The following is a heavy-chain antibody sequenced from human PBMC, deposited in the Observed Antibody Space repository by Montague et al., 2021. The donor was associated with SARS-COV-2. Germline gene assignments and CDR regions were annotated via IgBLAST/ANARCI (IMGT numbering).Heavy chain of an antibody. V-gene: IGHV4-59*01. J-gene: IGHJ3*02. CDR1: GGSISSYF. CDR2: INHSGNT. Sequence: SETLSLTCTVYGGSISSYFWSWIRQPPGKGLEWIGYINHSGNTNYNPSLKSRVTISVDTSTNQFSLKLSSVTAADTAVYYCARAAWFGELHDAFDIWGQGTMVTVPS. D-gene: IGHD3-10*01. CDR3: ARAAWFGELHDAFDI.